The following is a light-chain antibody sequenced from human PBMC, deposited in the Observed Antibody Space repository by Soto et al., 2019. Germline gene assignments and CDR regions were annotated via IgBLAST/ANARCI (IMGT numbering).Light chain of an antibody. CDR1: QGISSY. J-gene: IGKJ3*01. V-gene: IGKV1-9*01. Sequence: DIQLTQSPSFLSASVGDRVTITCRASQGISSYLAWYQQKPGKAPKLLIYAASTLQSGVPSRFSGSGSGTEFTLTISSLRPEDFATYYCQQLNSYRLTFAPGTRVDLK. CDR3: QQLNSYRLT. CDR2: AAS.